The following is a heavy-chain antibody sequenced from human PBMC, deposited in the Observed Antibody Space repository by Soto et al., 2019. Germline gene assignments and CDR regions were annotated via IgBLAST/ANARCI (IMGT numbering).Heavy chain of an antibody. CDR2: IHHSGNS. V-gene: IGHV4-4*02. CDR3: ARGERQQQRDF. D-gene: IGHD6-25*01. CDR1: GDSIISDKW. J-gene: IGHJ4*02. Sequence: SETLSLTYAVSGDSIISDKWWSWVRQAPGKGLEWIGEIHHSGNSNYNPSLKTRVIISVDRSKNQFSLNLSSVTDADTAVYFCARGERQQQRDFWGQGTLVT.